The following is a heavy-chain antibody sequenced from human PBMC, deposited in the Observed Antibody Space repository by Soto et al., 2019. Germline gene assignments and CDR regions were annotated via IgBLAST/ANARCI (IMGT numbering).Heavy chain of an antibody. V-gene: IGHV1-2*04. CDR3: ARGATVTSYYYYMDV. CDR2: INPNSGGT. D-gene: IGHD4-4*01. J-gene: IGHJ6*03. Sequence: ASVKVSCKASGYTFTGYYMHWVRQAPGQGLEWMGWINPNSGGTNYAQKFQGWVTMTRDTSISTAYMELSRLRSDDTAVYYCARGATVTSYYYYMDVWGKGTTVTSP. CDR1: GYTFTGYY.